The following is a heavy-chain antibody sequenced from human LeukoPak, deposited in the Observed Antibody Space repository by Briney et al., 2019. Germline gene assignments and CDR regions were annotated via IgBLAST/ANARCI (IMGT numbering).Heavy chain of an antibody. D-gene: IGHD6-13*01. V-gene: IGHV4-30-4*02. CDR2: IYYSGST. CDR1: GGSISSGDYY. CDR3: ARVGSSSWYNFDY. Sequence: SETLSLTCTVSGGSISSGDYYWSWIRQPPGKGLEWIGYIYYSGSTYYNPSLKSRVTISVDTSKNQFSLKLSSVTAADTAVYYCARVGSSSWYNFDYWGQGTLVTVSS. J-gene: IGHJ4*02.